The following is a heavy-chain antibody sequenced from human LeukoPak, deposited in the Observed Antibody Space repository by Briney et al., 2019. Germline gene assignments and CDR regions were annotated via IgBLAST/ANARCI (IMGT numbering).Heavy chain of an antibody. CDR1: GGSFGGYY. J-gene: IGHJ5*02. V-gene: IGHV4-34*01. D-gene: IGHD6-13*01. Sequence: SETLSLTCAVYGGSFGGYYWSWIRQPPGKGLEWIGEINHSGSTNYNPSLKSRVTISVDTSKNQFSLKLNFVTAADTAMYYCARMFRSSWYINWFDPWGQGTLVTVSS. CDR2: INHSGST. CDR3: ARMFRSSWYINWFDP.